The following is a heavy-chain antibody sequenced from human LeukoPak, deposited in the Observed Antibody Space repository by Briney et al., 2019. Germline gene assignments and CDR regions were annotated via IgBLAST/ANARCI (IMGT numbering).Heavy chain of an antibody. CDR3: ARQHMAPRDYYYGMDV. J-gene: IGHJ6*02. Sequence: PSETLSLTCAVYGGSFSGYYWSWIRQPPGKGLEWIGYIYYSGSTNYNPSLKSRVTISVDTSKNQFSLKLSSVTAADTAVYYCARQHMAPRDYYYGMDVWGQRTTVTVSS. CDR1: GGSFSGYY. CDR2: IYYSGST. V-gene: IGHV4-59*01. D-gene: IGHD2-21*01.